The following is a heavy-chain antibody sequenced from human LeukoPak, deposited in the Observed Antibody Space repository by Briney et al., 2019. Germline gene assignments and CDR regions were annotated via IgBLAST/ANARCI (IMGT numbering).Heavy chain of an antibody. D-gene: IGHD3-10*01. V-gene: IGHV3-21*01. CDR1: GFTFSSYS. CDR2: ISSSSSYI. Sequence: GGSLRLSCAASGFTFSSYSMNWVRQAPGKGLEWVSSISSSSSYIYYADSVKGRFTISRDNAKNSLYLQMNSLRAEDTAVHYCARAMQHYYGSGITNTFDYWGQGTLVTVSS. J-gene: IGHJ4*02. CDR3: ARAMQHYYGSGITNTFDY.